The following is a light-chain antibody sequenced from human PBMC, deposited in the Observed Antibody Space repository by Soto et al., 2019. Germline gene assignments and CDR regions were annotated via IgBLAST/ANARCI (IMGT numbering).Light chain of an antibody. CDR2: EVN. J-gene: IGLJ1*01. CDR3: SSYSTTSTLV. Sequence: QAVVTQPASVSGSPGQSVTISCTGASSDVGGYDYVSWYQQHPGKAPKLILYEVNNRPSGVSNHLSGSKSGNTASLIISGLQADDEADYYCSSYSTTSTLVFGSGTKLTVL. CDR1: SSDVGGYDY. V-gene: IGLV2-14*01.